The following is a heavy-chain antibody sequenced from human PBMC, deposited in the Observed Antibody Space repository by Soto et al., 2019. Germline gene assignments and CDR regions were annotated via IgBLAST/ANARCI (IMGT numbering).Heavy chain of an antibody. J-gene: IGHJ4*02. V-gene: IGHV3-48*04. Sequence: GGSLRLSCAASGFSFSNYAMDWVRQAPGKGLEWVSYISSSSSNIHYADSVKGRFTISRDNAKNSLYLQMNSLRAEDTAVYYCARGWEYYDSSGYYGYWGQGTLVTVSS. CDR3: ARGWEYYDSSGYYGY. CDR2: ISSSSSNI. CDR1: GFSFSNYA. D-gene: IGHD3-22*01.